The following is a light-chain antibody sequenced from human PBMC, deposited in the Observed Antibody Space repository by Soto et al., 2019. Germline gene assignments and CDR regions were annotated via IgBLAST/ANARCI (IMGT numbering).Light chain of an antibody. CDR3: SSYAGSNTPYV. CDR1: SSDVGGYNY. J-gene: IGLJ1*01. V-gene: IGLV2-8*01. Sequence: QSVLTQPASASGSPGQSVTISCTGTSSDVGGYNYVSWYQQHPGKAPKLLIYEVIKRPSGVPDRFSASRSGNTASLTVSGLQAEDEADYYCSSYAGSNTPYVFGTGTKVTVL. CDR2: EVI.